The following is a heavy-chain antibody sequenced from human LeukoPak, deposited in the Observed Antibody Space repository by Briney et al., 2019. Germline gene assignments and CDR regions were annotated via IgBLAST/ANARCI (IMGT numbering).Heavy chain of an antibody. CDR1: GFSISSGYY. J-gene: IGHJ4*02. CDR2: ISHSGNT. V-gene: IGHV4-38-2*02. Sequence: AETLSLTCTVSGFSISSGYYWDWIRQPPGKGLEWIGSISHSGNTYYNPSPKSRVTISIDTSKNQFSLRLSSVTAADTAVYYCARARFLEWLLNRYYFDFWGQGALVTVSS. D-gene: IGHD3-3*01. CDR3: ARARFLEWLLNRYYFDF.